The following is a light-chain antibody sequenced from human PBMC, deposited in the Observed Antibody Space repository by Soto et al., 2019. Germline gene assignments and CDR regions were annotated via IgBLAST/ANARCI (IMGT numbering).Light chain of an antibody. Sequence: EIVMTQSPATLSVSPGERAIFSCRASQSVDSKLAWYQQKLGQAPRLLIYDASTRATGIPARFSGSGSGTEFNLTISSLKSEDFEIYYCQQYYVWNTFGGGTKVEIK. CDR3: QQYYVWNT. CDR2: DAS. V-gene: IGKV3D-15*01. J-gene: IGKJ4*01. CDR1: QSVDSK.